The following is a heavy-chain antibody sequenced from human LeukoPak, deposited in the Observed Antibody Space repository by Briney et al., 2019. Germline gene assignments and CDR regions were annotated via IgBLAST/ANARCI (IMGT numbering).Heavy chain of an antibody. J-gene: IGHJ4*02. CDR2: ISSSSSYI. CDR3: ARDRGNKFTMVRGVKRFDY. CDR1: GFTFSSYS. D-gene: IGHD3-10*01. V-gene: IGHV3-21*01. Sequence: PGGSLRLSCAASGFTFSSYSMNWVRQAPGKGLEWVSSISSSSSYIYYADSVKGRFTISRDNAKNSLYLQMNSLRAEDTAVYYCARDRGNKFTMVRGVKRFDYWGQGTLVTVSS.